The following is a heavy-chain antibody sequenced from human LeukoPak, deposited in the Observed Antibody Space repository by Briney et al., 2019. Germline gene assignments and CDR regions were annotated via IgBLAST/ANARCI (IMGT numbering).Heavy chain of an antibody. Sequence: ASVKVSCKASGYTFTNDYINWVRQAAGQGLEWLGWMNPNSGNTGYAQKFQGRVTMTRSTSISTAYMELSSLRSEDTAVYYCARVASPGWYLVDHWGQGTPVTVSS. CDR3: ARVASPGWYLVDH. J-gene: IGHJ4*02. V-gene: IGHV1-8*01. CDR1: GYTFTNDY. D-gene: IGHD6-19*01. CDR2: MNPNSGNT.